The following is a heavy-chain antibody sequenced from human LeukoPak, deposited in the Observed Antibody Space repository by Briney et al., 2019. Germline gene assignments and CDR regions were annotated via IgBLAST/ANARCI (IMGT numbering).Heavy chain of an antibody. J-gene: IGHJ4*02. V-gene: IGHV4-4*07. CDR3: ARDKYCGTDCHYYYDS. CDR1: GVSVGDYY. Sequence: SETLSLTCSVSGVSVGDYYWSWIRQPAGRGLEWIGRMYTNGNANYNPSLKGRVIMSVDTSENQLFLKLTSVTAADTAVYYCARDKYCGTDCHYYYDSWGQGILVTVSS. CDR2: MYTNGNA. D-gene: IGHD2-21*01.